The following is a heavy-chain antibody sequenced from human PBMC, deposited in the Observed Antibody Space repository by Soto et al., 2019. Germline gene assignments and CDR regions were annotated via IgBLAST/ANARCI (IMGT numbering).Heavy chain of an antibody. D-gene: IGHD2-15*01. Sequence: QVQLVESGGGVVQPGRSLRLSCAASGFTFSSYGMHWVRQAPGKGLEWVAVISYDGSNKYYADSVKGRFTISGDNSKNTLYLQMNSLRAEDTAVYYCAKTMEGYCSGGSCFGFYYYYGMDVWGQGTTVTVSS. J-gene: IGHJ6*02. CDR1: GFTFSSYG. CDR3: AKTMEGYCSGGSCFGFYYYYGMDV. V-gene: IGHV3-30*18. CDR2: ISYDGSNK.